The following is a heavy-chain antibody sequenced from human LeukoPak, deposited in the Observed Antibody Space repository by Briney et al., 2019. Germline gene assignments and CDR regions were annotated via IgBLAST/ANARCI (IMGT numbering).Heavy chain of an antibody. V-gene: IGHV3-30*04. CDR1: GFTFSSYT. CDR2: ISYDGSNK. Sequence: PGGSLRLSCAASGFTFSSYTMSWVRQAPGKGLEWVAVISYDGSNKYYADSVKGRFTISRDNSKNTLYLQMNSLRAEDTAVYYCARYGYDSSGTFDYWGQGTLVTVSS. J-gene: IGHJ4*02. D-gene: IGHD3-22*01. CDR3: ARYGYDSSGTFDY.